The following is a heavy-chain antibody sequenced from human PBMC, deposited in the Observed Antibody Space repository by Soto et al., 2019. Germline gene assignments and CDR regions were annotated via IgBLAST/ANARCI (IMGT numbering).Heavy chain of an antibody. CDR1: GGSFSGYY. CDR2: INHSGST. Sequence: PSETLSLTCAVYGGSFSGYYWSWIRQPPGKGLEWIGEINHSGSTNYNPSLKSRVTISVDTSKNQFSLKLSSVTAADTAVYYCAREQQLATMDVWGKGTTVTAPQ. J-gene: IGHJ6*04. D-gene: IGHD6-13*01. V-gene: IGHV4-34*01. CDR3: AREQQLATMDV.